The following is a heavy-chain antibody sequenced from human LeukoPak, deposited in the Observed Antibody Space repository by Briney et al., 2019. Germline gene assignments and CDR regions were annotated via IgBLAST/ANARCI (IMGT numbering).Heavy chain of an antibody. D-gene: IGHD6-6*01. CDR1: GFTFSSYG. J-gene: IGHJ4*02. V-gene: IGHV3-21*01. Sequence: GGSLRLSCAASGFTFSSYGMNWVRQAPGQGLEWVSSITSSSSYIYYADSVKGRFTISRDNVKNSLYLQMNSLRAEDTAVYYCARSYSSSRGTFDYWGQGTLVTVSS. CDR3: ARSYSSSRGTFDY. CDR2: ITSSSSYI.